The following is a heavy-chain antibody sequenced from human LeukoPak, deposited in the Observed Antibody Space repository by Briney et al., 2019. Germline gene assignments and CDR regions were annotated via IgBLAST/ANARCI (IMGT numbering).Heavy chain of an antibody. CDR2: ISGTGDNI. V-gene: IGHV3-64D*09. CDR1: GFTISAYD. CDR3: EKGGGD. Sequence: GGSLRLSCSASGFTISAYDMHWARQAPGKGPEFLSVISGTGDNIQYADSVKGRFTVSRDNSKNTLYLQMSSLRPEDTAVYYCEKGGGDWGQGTLVTVAS. J-gene: IGHJ4*02.